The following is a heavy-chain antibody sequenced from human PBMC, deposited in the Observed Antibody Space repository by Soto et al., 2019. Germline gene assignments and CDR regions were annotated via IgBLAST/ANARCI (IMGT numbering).Heavy chain of an antibody. J-gene: IGHJ4*02. V-gene: IGHV3-30*18. CDR2: ISYDGSNK. Sequence: QVQLVESGGGVVQPGRSLRLSCAASGFIFSNYGMHWVRQAPGKGLEWVAVISYDGSNKYYADSVKGRFTISRDNSKNXLYLQMNSLRAEDTAVYYCAKDYVWGSYRYTYFDYWGQGTLVTVSS. CDR3: AKDYVWGSYRYTYFDY. D-gene: IGHD3-16*02. CDR1: GFIFSNYG.